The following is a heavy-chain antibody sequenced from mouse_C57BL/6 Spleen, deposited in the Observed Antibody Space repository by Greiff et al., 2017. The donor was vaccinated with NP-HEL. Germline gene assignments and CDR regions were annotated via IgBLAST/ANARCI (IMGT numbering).Heavy chain of an antibody. D-gene: IGHD1-2*01. CDR3: ARLLRPRDY. CDR1: GYTFTSYW. CDR2: IDPSDSYT. J-gene: IGHJ2*01. V-gene: IGHV1-50*01. Sequence: QVQLKQPGAELVKPGASVKLSCKASGYTFTSYWMQWVKQRPGQGLEWIGEIDPSDSYTNYNQKFKGKATLTVDTSSSTAYMQLSSLTSEDSAVYYCARLLRPRDYWGQGTTLTVSS.